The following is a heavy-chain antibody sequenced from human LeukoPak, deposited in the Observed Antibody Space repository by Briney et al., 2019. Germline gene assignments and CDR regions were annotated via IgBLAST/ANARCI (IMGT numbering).Heavy chain of an antibody. V-gene: IGHV1-24*01. J-gene: IGHJ4*02. CDR1: GYTLTELS. Sequence: GASVKVSCKVSGYTLTELSMHWVRQAPGKGLEWMGGFDPEDGETIYAQKFQGRVTMTEDTSTDTAYMELSSLRSEDTAVYYCATDTSGSHRGMYDYWGQGTLVTVSS. CDR3: ATDTSGSHRGMYDY. D-gene: IGHD1-26*01. CDR2: FDPEDGET.